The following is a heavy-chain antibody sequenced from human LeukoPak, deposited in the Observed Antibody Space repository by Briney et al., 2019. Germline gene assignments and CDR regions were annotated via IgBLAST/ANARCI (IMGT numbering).Heavy chain of an antibody. CDR1: GGSISSGDCY. CDR3: ARIGYCSGGSCYSNWFDP. V-gene: IGHV4-30-4*08. D-gene: IGHD2-15*01. Sequence: SQTLSLTCTVSGGSISSGDCYWSWIRQPPGKGLEWIGYIYYSGSTYSNPSLKSRVTISVDTSKNRFSLKLSSVTAADTAVYYCARIGYCSGGSCYSNWFDPWGQGTLVTVSS. CDR2: IYYSGST. J-gene: IGHJ5*02.